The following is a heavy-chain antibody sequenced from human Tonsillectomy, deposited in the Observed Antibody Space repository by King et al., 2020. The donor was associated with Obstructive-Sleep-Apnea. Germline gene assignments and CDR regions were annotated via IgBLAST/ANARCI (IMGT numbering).Heavy chain of an antibody. V-gene: IGHV4-59*08. CDR1: GGSISSYY. CDR3: ASLYYYDSSGYYFDY. D-gene: IGHD3-22*01. Sequence: QLQESGPGLVKPSETLSLTCTVSGGSISSYYWSWIRQPPGKGLEWVGYIYYSGSTNYNPSLKSRVTISVYTSKNQFSLKLSSVTAADTAVYYCASLYYYDSSGYYFDYWGQGTLVTVSS. J-gene: IGHJ4*02. CDR2: IYYSGST.